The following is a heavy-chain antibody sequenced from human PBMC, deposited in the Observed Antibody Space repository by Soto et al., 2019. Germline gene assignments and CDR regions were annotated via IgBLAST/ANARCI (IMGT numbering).Heavy chain of an antibody. D-gene: IGHD5-12*01. CDR2: IYYSGST. Sequence: PSETLSLTCTVSGGSISSSSYYWGWIRQPPGKGLEWIGSIYYSGSTYYNPSLKSRVTISVDTSKNQFSLKLSSVTAADTAVYYCARQHREMATIGRFDCWGQRTLVTVSS. V-gene: IGHV4-39*01. CDR1: GGSISSSSYY. J-gene: IGHJ4*02. CDR3: ARQHREMATIGRFDC.